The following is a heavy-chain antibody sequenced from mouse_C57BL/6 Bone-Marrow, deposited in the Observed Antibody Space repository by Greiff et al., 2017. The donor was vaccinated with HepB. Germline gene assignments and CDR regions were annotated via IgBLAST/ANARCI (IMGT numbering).Heavy chain of an antibody. V-gene: IGHV1-81*01. Sequence: VKLQESGAELARPGASVKLSCKASGYTFTSYGISWVKQRTGQGLEWIGEIYPRSGNTYYNEKFKGKATLTADKSSSTAYMELRSLTSEDSAVYFCARRGVTTDYAMDYWGQGTSVTVSS. J-gene: IGHJ4*01. D-gene: IGHD2-2*01. CDR2: IYPRSGNT. CDR1: GYTFTSYG. CDR3: ARRGVTTDYAMDY.